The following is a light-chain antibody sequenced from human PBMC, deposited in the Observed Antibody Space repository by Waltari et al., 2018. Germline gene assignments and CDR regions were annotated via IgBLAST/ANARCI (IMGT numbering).Light chain of an antibody. Sequence: QSVLTQAPSASGTPGQRVTISCSGRSSNIGSNTVNWYQQLPGPAPKLLIYSNNQRPSGVPDRFSGSKSGTSASLAISGLQSEDEADYYCAAWDDSLNGYLFGTGTKVTVL. J-gene: IGLJ1*01. CDR3: AAWDDSLNGYL. CDR2: SNN. CDR1: SSNIGSNT. V-gene: IGLV1-44*01.